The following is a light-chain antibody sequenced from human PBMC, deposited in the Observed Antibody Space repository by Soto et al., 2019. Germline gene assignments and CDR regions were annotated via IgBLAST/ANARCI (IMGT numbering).Light chain of an antibody. Sequence: EIVLTQSPGTLSLSLGERATLSCRASRSVSSSYLAWYQQKPGQAPRLLIYAASSRATGIPERFSGSGSGTDFTLTISRLEPEDFAVYYCQRYGSLPGWTLGQGAKVE. CDR2: AAS. CDR3: QRYGSLPGWT. V-gene: IGKV3-20*01. J-gene: IGKJ1*01. CDR1: RSVSSSY.